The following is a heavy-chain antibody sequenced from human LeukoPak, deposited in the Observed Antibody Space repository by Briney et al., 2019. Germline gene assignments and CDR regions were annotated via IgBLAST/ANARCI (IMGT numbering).Heavy chain of an antibody. CDR3: ARAASYYGSGSYYKGNWFDP. J-gene: IGHJ5*02. D-gene: IGHD3-10*01. CDR2: INHSGST. Sequence: SETLSLTCAVYGGSFSGYYWSWIRQPPGKGLEWIGEINHSGSTHYNPSLKSRVTISVDTSKNQFSLELSSVTAADTAVYYCARAASYYGSGSYYKGNWFDPWGQGTLVTVSS. V-gene: IGHV4-34*01. CDR1: GGSFSGYY.